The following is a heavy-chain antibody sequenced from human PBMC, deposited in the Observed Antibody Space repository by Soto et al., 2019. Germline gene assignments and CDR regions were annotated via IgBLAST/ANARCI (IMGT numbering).Heavy chain of an antibody. V-gene: IGHV1-69*13. CDR3: ARVNEYSSSPGAENYYYYGMDV. D-gene: IGHD6-6*01. CDR1: GGTFSSYA. Sequence: SVKVSCKASGGTFSSYAISWVRQAPGQGLEWMGGIIPIFGTANYAQKFQGRVTITADESTSTAYMELSSLRSEDTAVYYCARVNEYSSSPGAENYYYYGMDVWGQGTTVTVSS. J-gene: IGHJ6*02. CDR2: IIPIFGTA.